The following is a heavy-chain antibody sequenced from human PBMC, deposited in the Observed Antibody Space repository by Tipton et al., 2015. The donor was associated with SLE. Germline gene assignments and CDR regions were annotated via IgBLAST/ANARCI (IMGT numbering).Heavy chain of an antibody. D-gene: IGHD6-13*01. J-gene: IGHJ6*03. CDR2: VKQDGRTK. V-gene: IGHV3-7*03. CDR3: ARDASPAAGTGRGVGYYYYMDV. CDR1: GFTFSNYW. Sequence: GSLRLSCAASGFTFSNYWMSWARQAPGKGREGGAIVKQDGRTKYYGDSVRGRFTISRDNAKNSLYLQMNSRRAEDTALYFCARDASPAAGTGRGVGYYYYMDVWGKGTTVTISS.